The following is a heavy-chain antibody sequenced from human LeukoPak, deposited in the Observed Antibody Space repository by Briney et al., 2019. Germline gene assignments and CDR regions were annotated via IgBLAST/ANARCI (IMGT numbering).Heavy chain of an antibody. CDR3: AREGRYYYDSSGYYGRLDY. CDR2: IYTSGST. CDR1: GGSISSYY. J-gene: IGHJ4*02. V-gene: IGHV4-4*07. D-gene: IGHD3-22*01. Sequence: SETLSLTCTVSGGSISSYYWSWIRQPAGKGLEWIGRIYTSGSTNYNPSLKSRVTMSVDTSKNQFSLKLSSVTAADTAVYYCAREGRYYYDSSGYYGRLDYWGQGTLVTVSS.